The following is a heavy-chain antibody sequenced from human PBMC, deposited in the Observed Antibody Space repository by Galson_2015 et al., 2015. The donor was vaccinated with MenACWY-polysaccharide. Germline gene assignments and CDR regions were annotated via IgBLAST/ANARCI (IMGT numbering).Heavy chain of an antibody. CDR1: GFTFSSYW. CDR3: ARDPVDGSGHFDY. Sequence: SLRLSCAASGFTFSSYWMHWVRQVPGKGLMWVSRIKGDGSSIIYADSVKGRFTISRGNTKNTVWLQMNSLRVEDTAVYYCARDPVDGSGHFDYWGQGTLVTVSS. J-gene: IGHJ4*02. CDR2: IKGDGSSI. D-gene: IGHD6-19*01. V-gene: IGHV3-74*01.